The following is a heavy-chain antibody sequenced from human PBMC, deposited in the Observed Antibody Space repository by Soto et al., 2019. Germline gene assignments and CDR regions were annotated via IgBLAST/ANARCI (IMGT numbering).Heavy chain of an antibody. CDR3: ERDHKGGYYYYGMDV. J-gene: IGHJ6*02. V-gene: IGHV3-48*03. CDR1: GFTFSSYE. Sequence: EVQLVESGGGLVQPGGSLRLSCAASGFTFSSYEMNWVRQAPGKGLEWVSYISSSGSTIYYADSVKGRFTISRDNAKNSLYLQMNSLRAEDTAVYYCERDHKGGYYYYGMDVWGQGTTVTVSS. CDR2: ISSSGSTI.